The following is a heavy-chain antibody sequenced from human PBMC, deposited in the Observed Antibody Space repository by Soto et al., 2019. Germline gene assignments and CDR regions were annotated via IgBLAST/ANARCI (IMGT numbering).Heavy chain of an antibody. D-gene: IGHD3-16*01. J-gene: IGHJ4*02. V-gene: IGHV3-23*01. CDR2: VSATAGTT. CDR3: AKDRLAGGFDY. CDR1: GFTFSTYA. Sequence: GGSLILSCAASGFTFSTYARNSVRQAPGKGLEWVSLVSATAGTTYYTDSVKGRFTISRDNSRNTVYLQMNSLRADDTAVYYCAKDRLAGGFDYWGQGTLVTVSS.